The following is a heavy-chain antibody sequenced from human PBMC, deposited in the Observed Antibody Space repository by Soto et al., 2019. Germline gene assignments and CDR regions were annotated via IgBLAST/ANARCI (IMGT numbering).Heavy chain of an antibody. V-gene: IGHV3-30-3*01. D-gene: IGHD6-13*01. CDR3: ARAGSGIAAVDYYYYYGMDV. CDR2: ISYDGSNK. Sequence: RQAPGKGLEWVAVISYDGSNKYYADSVKGRFTISRDNSKNTLYLQMNSLRAEDTAVYYCARAGSGIAAVDYYYYYGMDVWGQGTTVTVSS. J-gene: IGHJ6*02.